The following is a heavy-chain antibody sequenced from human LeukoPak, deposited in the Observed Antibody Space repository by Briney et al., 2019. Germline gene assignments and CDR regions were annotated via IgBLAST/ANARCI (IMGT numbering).Heavy chain of an antibody. D-gene: IGHD3-22*01. V-gene: IGHV3-23*01. CDR2: SSSSDDGK. CDR1: GLSLNNYA. CDR3: AKDDYYDRSGYLYYFDY. J-gene: IGHJ4*02. Sequence: PGGSLRLSCTASGLSLNNYAMSWVRQVPGKGLEWVSASSSSDDGKWYAESVRGRFTISRDTSKNTLYLQMNSLRAEDTAVYYCAKDDYYDRSGYLYYFDYWGQGTLVTVSS.